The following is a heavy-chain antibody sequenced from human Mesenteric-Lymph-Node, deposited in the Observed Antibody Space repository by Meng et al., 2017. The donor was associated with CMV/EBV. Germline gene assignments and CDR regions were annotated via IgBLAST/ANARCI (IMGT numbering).Heavy chain of an antibody. CDR2: IYLSGSR. J-gene: IGHJ4*02. CDR1: GYSISSGYY. Sequence: SETLSLTCTVSGYSISSGYYWGWIRQPPGKGLEWIGSIYLSGSRYYNPSLTSRVTISVDTSKNQFSLKLSSVTAADTAVYYCARASSASYNDFWSGYYSDYWGQGTLVTVSS. CDR3: ARASSASYNDFWSGYYSDY. V-gene: IGHV4-38-2*02. D-gene: IGHD3-3*01.